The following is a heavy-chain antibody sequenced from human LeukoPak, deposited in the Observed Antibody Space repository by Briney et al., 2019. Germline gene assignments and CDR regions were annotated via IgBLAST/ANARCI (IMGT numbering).Heavy chain of an antibody. D-gene: IGHD3-22*01. CDR1: GFTFSSNY. J-gene: IGHJ4*02. Sequence: GGSLRLSCAASGFTFSSNYMSWVRQAPGKGLEWVSLIYSGGSTYYADSVKGRFTISRDNSKNTLYLQMNSLRAEDTAVYYCAREVVESLSSGYYPRYWGQGTLVTVSS. V-gene: IGHV3-53*01. CDR3: AREVVESLSSGYYPRY. CDR2: IYSGGST.